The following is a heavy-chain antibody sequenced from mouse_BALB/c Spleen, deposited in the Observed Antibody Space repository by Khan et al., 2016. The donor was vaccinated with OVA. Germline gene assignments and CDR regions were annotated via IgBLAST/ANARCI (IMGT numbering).Heavy chain of an antibody. D-gene: IGHD3-3*01. J-gene: IGHJ3*01. Sequence: EVQLQESGPGLVKPSQSLSLTCTVTGYSITSDYAWNWIRQFPENKLEWMGYISYSGSTSYTPSLKRRIFITRDTSKNQFFLQLNSVTTEDTATXYFARGRAYWGQGTLFTVSA. CDR2: ISYSGST. V-gene: IGHV3-2*02. CDR1: GYSITSDYA. CDR3: ARGRAY.